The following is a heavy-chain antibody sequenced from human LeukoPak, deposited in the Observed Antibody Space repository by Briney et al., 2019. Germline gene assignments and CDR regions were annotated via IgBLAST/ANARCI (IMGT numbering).Heavy chain of an antibody. Sequence: PGGSLRLSCAASGFTFSSYSMNWVRQAPGKGLEWVSYISSSSSTIYYADSVKGRFTISRDNAKNSLYLQMNSLRAEDTAVYYCARPMTTVTTGPDYWGQGTLVTVSS. V-gene: IGHV3-48*01. J-gene: IGHJ4*02. CDR3: ARPMTTVTTGPDY. D-gene: IGHD4-17*01. CDR1: GFTFSSYS. CDR2: ISSSSSTI.